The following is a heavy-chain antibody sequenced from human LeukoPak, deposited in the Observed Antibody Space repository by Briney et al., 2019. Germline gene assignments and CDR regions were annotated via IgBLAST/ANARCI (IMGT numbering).Heavy chain of an antibody. J-gene: IGHJ3*02. CDR1: GGSISSYY. CDR3: ARGGLARDRDAFDI. CDR2: IYYSGST. V-gene: IGHV4-59*01. D-gene: IGHD3-22*01. Sequence: SETLSLTCTVSGGSISSYYRSWIRQPPGKGLEWIGYIYYSGSTNYNPSLKSRVTISVDTSKNQFSLKLSSVTAADTAVYYCARGGLARDRDAFDIWGQGTMVTVSS.